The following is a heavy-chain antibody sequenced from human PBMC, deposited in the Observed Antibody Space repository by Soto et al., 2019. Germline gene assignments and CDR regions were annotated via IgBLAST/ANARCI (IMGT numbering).Heavy chain of an antibody. CDR1: GFTFSDYY. CDR3: ASAVVTATPPYGMDV. Sequence: QVQLVESGGGLVKPGGSLRLSCAASGFTFSDYYMSWIRQAPGKGLEWVAYISNSGDTIYYADSVKGRFTISRDNAKKSVYLQMNSLRAEDTAVYYCASAVVTATPPYGMDVWGRGTTVTVSS. V-gene: IGHV3-11*01. J-gene: IGHJ6*02. D-gene: IGHD2-21*02. CDR2: ISNSGDTI.